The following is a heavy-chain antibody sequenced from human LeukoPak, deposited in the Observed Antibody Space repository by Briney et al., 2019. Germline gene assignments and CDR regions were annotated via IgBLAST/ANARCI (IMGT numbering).Heavy chain of an antibody. J-gene: IGHJ6*03. CDR1: GYTFTSYH. Sequence: ASVKVSCKASGYTFTSYHMHWVRQAPGQGLEWMGIINPRGGSTVYGQKFQGRVTVTRDTSTSTVYMEVSRLRSEDTAVYYCAKEGEPGVSVFGVVIPPGYYYYYMDVWGKGTTVTVSS. D-gene: IGHD3-3*01. CDR3: AKEGEPGVSVFGVVIPPGYYYYYMDV. V-gene: IGHV1-46*01. CDR2: INPRGGST.